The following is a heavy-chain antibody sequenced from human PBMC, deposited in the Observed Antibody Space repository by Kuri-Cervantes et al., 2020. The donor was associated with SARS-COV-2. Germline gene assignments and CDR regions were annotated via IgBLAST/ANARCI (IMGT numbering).Heavy chain of an antibody. Sequence: ASVKVSCKASGYTFKNYFIHWVRQAPGQGLEWMGIINPSVGLSTNYAQKFQDRVTMTRDTSTSTAYLELSGLKTEDTALYYCASDGVSGSLSLDFWGQGTLVTVSS. CDR2: INPSVGLST. CDR3: ASDGVSGSLSLDF. CDR1: GYTFKNYF. D-gene: IGHD6-19*01. V-gene: IGHV1-46*02. J-gene: IGHJ4*02.